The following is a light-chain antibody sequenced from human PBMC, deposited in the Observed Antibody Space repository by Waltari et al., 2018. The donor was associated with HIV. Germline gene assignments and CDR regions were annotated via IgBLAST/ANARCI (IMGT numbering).Light chain of an antibody. CDR3: GTWDSSLSAYV. J-gene: IGLJ1*01. Sequence: QSILTRPPSVSAAPGHSVTISCSGTTSNIGKNYVSWYQHLPGKPPNPLSFENDNRPSEIPDRFSGLKSGTSATLGIIGLQPGDEADYFCGTWDSSLSAYVFTTGTKVTV. CDR1: TSNIGKNY. CDR2: END. V-gene: IGLV1-51*02.